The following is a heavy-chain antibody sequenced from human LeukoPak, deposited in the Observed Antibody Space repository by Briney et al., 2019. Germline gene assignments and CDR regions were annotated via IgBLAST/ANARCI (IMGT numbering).Heavy chain of an antibody. CDR3: ARAGPQYKQQLENFDY. J-gene: IGHJ4*02. CDR1: GFTFSSYG. Sequence: PGGSLRLSCAASGFTFSSYGMHWVRQAPGKGLEWVAHINQDGSEKYYVDSVKGRFTISRDNAKNSLYLQMNSLRAEDTAVYYCARAGPQYKQQLENFDYWGQGTLVTVSS. V-gene: IGHV3-7*04. D-gene: IGHD6-13*01. CDR2: INQDGSEK.